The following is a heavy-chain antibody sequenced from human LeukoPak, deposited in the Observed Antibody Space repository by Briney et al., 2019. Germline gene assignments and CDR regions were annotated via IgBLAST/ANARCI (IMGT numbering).Heavy chain of an antibody. D-gene: IGHD3-10*01. J-gene: IGHJ4*02. Sequence: SVKVSCKASLGTFRIYTISGVRQARGQGLECMGNIIPILGEPDYAQNFQGRVTITADMSTSTAYMELSSLRSEDTAVYYCARKGGLGTYGIFDYWGQGTLVTVSS. CDR3: ARKGGLGTYGIFDY. V-gene: IGHV1-69*02. CDR1: LGTFRIYT. CDR2: IIPILGEP.